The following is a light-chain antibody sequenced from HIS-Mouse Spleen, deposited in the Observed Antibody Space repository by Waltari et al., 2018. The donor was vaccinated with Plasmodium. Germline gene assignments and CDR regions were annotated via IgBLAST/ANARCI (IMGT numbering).Light chain of an antibody. V-gene: IGLV3-10*01. CDR1: ALPKKY. CDR2: EDS. CDR3: YSTDSSGNHRV. J-gene: IGLJ3*02. Sequence: SYELTQPPSVSVSTGQPARSTCDGDALPKKYAYWYQQKSGQAPVLVIYEDSKRPSGIPERFSGSSSGTMATLTISGAQVEDEADYYCYSTDSSGNHRVFGGGTKLTVL.